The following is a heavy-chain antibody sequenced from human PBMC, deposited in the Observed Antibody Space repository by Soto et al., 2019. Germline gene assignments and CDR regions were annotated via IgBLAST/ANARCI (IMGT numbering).Heavy chain of an antibody. Sequence: PSETLSLTCTVSGGSVSSGSYYWSWIRQPPGKGLEWIGYIYYSGSTNYNPSLKSRVTISVDTSKNQFSLKLSSVTAADTAVYYCAREGRVAGIDKNWFDPWGQGTLVTVSS. J-gene: IGHJ5*02. D-gene: IGHD6-19*01. V-gene: IGHV4-61*01. CDR2: IYYSGST. CDR3: AREGRVAGIDKNWFDP. CDR1: GGSVSSGSYY.